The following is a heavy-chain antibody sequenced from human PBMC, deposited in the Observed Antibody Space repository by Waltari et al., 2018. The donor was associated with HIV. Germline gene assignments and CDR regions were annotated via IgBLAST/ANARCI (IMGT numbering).Heavy chain of an antibody. D-gene: IGHD7-27*01. Sequence: QLQLQESGPGLVKPSETLSLTCTVSGGSISSSSYYWGWIRQPPGKGLEWIGSIYYSGSTYYNPSLKSRVTISVDTSKNQFSLKLSSVTAADTAVYYCARANTYYYYGMDVWGQGTTVTVSS. CDR2: IYYSGST. CDR1: GGSISSSSYY. CDR3: ARANTYYYYGMDV. V-gene: IGHV4-39*07. J-gene: IGHJ6*02.